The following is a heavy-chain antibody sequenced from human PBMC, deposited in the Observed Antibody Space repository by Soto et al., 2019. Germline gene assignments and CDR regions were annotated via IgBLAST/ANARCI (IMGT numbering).Heavy chain of an antibody. D-gene: IGHD2-8*01. Sequence: QVQLVESGGGVVQPGRSLRLSCAASGFTFSSHGMHWVRQAPGKGLECVAVIWYDGSNKYYTDSVKGRFTISRDNAKNTLYLLMNRLRAEDTDVDYWAREMLVYYDLDYRGQGNLVAVSS. V-gene: IGHV3-33*01. J-gene: IGHJ4*02. CDR1: GFTFSSHG. CDR3: AREMLVYYDLDY. CDR2: IWYDGSNK.